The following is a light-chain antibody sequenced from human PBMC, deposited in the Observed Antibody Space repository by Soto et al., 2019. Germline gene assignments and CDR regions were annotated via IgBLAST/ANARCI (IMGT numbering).Light chain of an antibody. CDR3: QQYDTYPLT. CDR1: QSISEF. J-gene: IGKJ1*01. Sequence: DIQMTQSPSTLSVSVGDTVTITCRANQSISEFLAWYQQKPGKAPKLLIYDAFGLEKGVPSRFGGSGSGTQFTLTISSLQPDDLGTYYCQQYDTYPLTFGEGTKVDFK. V-gene: IGKV1-5*01. CDR2: DAF.